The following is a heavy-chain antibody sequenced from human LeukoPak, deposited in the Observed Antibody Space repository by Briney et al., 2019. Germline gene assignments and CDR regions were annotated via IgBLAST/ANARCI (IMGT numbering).Heavy chain of an antibody. CDR3: AKEGPLRFLEWLPGYFDY. Sequence: GGSLSPSGAASALTFSSYAWGWARQAPGKGWEGVPTISGSGGSTYYADSVKGRFTISRDNSKNTLYLQMNSLRAEDTAVYYCAKEGPLRFLEWLPGYFDYWGQGTLVTVSS. V-gene: IGHV3-23*01. D-gene: IGHD3-3*01. CDR2: ISGSGGST. CDR1: ALTFSSYA. J-gene: IGHJ4*02.